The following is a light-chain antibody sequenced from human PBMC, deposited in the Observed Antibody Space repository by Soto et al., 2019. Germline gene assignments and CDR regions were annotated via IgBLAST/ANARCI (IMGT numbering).Light chain of an antibody. J-gene: IGLJ3*02. CDR1: SSDVGSYNL. V-gene: IGLV2-23*01. CDR2: EGS. CDR3: CSYAGSREV. Sequence: QSALTQPASVSGSPGQSITISCTETSSDVGSYNLVSWYQQHPGKAPKLMIYEGSKRPSGVSNRFSGSKSGNTAYLTISGLQAEDEADYYCCSYAGSREVFGGGTKLTVL.